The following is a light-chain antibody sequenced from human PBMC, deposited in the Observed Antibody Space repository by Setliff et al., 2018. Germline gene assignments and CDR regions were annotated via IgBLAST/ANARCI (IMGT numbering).Light chain of an antibody. J-gene: IGLJ1*01. CDR2: DVT. V-gene: IGLV2-14*03. CDR1: RSDVGRYNF. CDR3: SSFTLTYPTYV. Sequence: QSALTQPASVSGSPGQSITISCTGTRSDVGRYNFVSWYQHLPGEAPKLLIYDVTERPSGVSYRFSGSKSFNTASLTISGLQTEDEADYYCSSFTLTYPTYVFGTGTKVTVL.